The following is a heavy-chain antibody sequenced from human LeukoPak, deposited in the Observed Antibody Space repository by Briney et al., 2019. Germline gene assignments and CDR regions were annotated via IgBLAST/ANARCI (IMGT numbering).Heavy chain of an antibody. CDR2: ISWNSGSI. CDR3: AKDIRTGYSSGWYDSGDAFDI. CDR1: GFTFDDYA. V-gene: IGHV3-9*01. D-gene: IGHD6-19*01. J-gene: IGHJ3*02. Sequence: PGGSLRLSCAASGFTFDDYAMDWVRHAPGKGLEWVSGISWNSGSIGYADSVKGRFTISRDNAKNSLYLQMNSLRAEDTALYYCAKDIRTGYSSGWYDSGDAFDIWGQGTMVTVSS.